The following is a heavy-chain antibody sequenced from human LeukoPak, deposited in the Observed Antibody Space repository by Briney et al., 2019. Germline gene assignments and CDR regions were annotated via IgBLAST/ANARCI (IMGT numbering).Heavy chain of an antibody. V-gene: IGHV3-74*01. CDR2: ISGDEIWT. J-gene: IGHJ4*02. Sequence: GGSLRLSCAASGFTLSNHWMHWVRQAPGKGLVWVSRISGDEIWTSYADSVKGRFIISRDNAKNTLFLQMNSLRAEDTAVYYCTRDFDFSSAIWGQGTLVTVSS. CDR1: GFTLSNHW. CDR3: TRDFDFSSAI. D-gene: IGHD3-3*01.